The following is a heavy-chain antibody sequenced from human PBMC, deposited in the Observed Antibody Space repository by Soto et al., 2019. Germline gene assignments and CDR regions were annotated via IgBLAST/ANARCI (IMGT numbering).Heavy chain of an antibody. J-gene: IGHJ4*02. CDR1: GYSFSSYT. CDR3: ARESKKWPDF. D-gene: IGHD5-12*01. CDR2: IRAYNGNT. Sequence: QVQLVQSGGEVKKPGASVTVSCKASGYSFSSYTINWVRQAPEQGLEWLGWIRAYNGNTKYVEKLQGRVTMTTDTSTSTAYMELRNLRSDDTAVYYCARESKKWPDFWGPGTLVTVSS. V-gene: IGHV1-18*04.